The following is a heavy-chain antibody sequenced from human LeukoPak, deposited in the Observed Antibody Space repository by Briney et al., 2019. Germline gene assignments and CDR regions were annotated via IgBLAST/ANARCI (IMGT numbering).Heavy chain of an antibody. J-gene: IGHJ4*02. Sequence: GASVKVSCKASGYTFRSYEINWVRQAPGQGLEWVGWIHPNSGKTGYAQKFQGRVTMIRDTSTETAFMELSSLKFDDTAIFYCARGHYGGNRYFDIWGQGTLVTVSS. V-gene: IGHV1-8*01. CDR2: IHPNSGKT. D-gene: IGHD4-23*01. CDR3: ARGHYGGNRYFDI. CDR1: GYTFRSYE.